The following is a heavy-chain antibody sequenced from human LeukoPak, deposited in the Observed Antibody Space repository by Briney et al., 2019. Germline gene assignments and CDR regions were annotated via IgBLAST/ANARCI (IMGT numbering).Heavy chain of an antibody. J-gene: IGHJ4*02. CDR1: GGSISRYY. V-gene: IGHV4-59*04. D-gene: IGHD4-17*01. CDR3: AGADRHDYGEDY. Sequence: SETLSLTCTVSGGSISRYYWSWIRQPPGKGLEWMGFIYYSGSSYYNPSLKSRVTMSVDTSKNQFSLKLTSVTAADTAFYYCAGADRHDYGEDYWGQGTLVTVSS. CDR2: IYYSGSS.